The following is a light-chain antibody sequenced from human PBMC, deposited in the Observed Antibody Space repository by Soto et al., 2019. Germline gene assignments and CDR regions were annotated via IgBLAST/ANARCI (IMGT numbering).Light chain of an antibody. CDR1: QSINNY. CDR3: HQSYSTPRT. J-gene: IGKJ1*01. V-gene: IGKV1-39*01. CDR2: AAS. Sequence: DIQMTQSPSSLSASVGDRVTISCRASQSINNYFNWYHQKPWKAPKLLIYAASSLQSGVPSRFSGSGSGTAFTHTSSKLQPENFATYYCHQSYSTPRTFGQGTKVEIK.